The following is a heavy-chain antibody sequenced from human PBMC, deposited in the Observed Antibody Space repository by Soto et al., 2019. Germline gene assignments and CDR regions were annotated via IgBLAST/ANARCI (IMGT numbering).Heavy chain of an antibody. V-gene: IGHV6-1*01. CDR3: AREDIVVVPAARGNLFAP. J-gene: IGHJ5*02. CDR1: GDSVSSNSAA. D-gene: IGHD2-2*01. Sequence: SQTLSLTCAISGDSVSSNSAAWNWIRQSPSRGLEWLGRTYYRSKWYNDYAVSVKSRITINPDTSKNQFSLQLNSVTPEDTAVYYCAREDIVVVPAARGNLFAPWGQGTLVTVSS. CDR2: TYYRSKWYN.